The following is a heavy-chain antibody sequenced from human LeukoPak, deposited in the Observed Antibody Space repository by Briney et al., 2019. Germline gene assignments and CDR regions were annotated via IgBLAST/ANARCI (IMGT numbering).Heavy chain of an antibody. J-gene: IGHJ4*02. Sequence: ASVKVSCKASGYTFTSYGISWVRQAPGQGLEWMGWINPNSGGTNYAQKFQGRVTMTRDTSISTAYMELSRLRSDDTAVYYCARYPSSYSSAFDYWGQGTLVTVSS. V-gene: IGHV1-2*02. CDR3: ARYPSSYSSAFDY. CDR2: INPNSGGT. D-gene: IGHD6-19*01. CDR1: GYTFTSYG.